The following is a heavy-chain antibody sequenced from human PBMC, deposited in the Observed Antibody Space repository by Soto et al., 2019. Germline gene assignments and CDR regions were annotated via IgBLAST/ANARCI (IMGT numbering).Heavy chain of an antibody. CDR2: INHSGST. Sequence: QVGGGLFEASGDPVPPFAVLGGALQGFLLGWVRPPPGEGVGGVWGINHSGSTNYNPSLKSRVTISVDTSKNQFSLKLSSVTAADTAVYYCAREDPNEMVVVAATLRYFQHWGQGTLVTVSS. J-gene: IGHJ1*01. CDR3: AREDPNEMVVVAATLRYFQH. V-gene: IGHV4-34*01. D-gene: IGHD2-15*01. CDR1: GGALQGFL.